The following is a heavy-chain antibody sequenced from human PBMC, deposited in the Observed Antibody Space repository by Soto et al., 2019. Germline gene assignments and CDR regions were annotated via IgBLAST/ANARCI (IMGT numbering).Heavy chain of an antibody. CDR1: GGSISSYY. V-gene: IGHV4-59*08. J-gene: IGHJ4*02. CDR3: ATSPASLAGLFDY. Sequence: SETLSLTCTVSGGSISSYYWSWIRQPPGKGLEWIGYIYDSGSTNYNPSLKSRVTISVDTSKNQFSLKLSSVTAADTAVYYCATSPASLAGLFDYWGQGTLVTVSS. CDR2: IYDSGST. D-gene: IGHD6-19*01.